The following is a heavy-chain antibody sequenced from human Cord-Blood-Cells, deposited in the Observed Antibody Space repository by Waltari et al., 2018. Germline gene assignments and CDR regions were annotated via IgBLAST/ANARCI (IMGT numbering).Heavy chain of an antibody. CDR3: VGRGFDY. Sequence: QVQLVESGGGVVQPGRSLRLSCAASGFTFSSYAMHWVRQAPGKGLEWVAVISYDGSNKYYADSVKGRFTISRDNSKNTLYLQMNSLRAEDTAVYYCVGRGFDYWGQGTLVTVSS. CDR2: ISYDGSNK. CDR1: GFTFSSYA. J-gene: IGHJ4*02. D-gene: IGHD3-16*01. V-gene: IGHV3-30-3*01.